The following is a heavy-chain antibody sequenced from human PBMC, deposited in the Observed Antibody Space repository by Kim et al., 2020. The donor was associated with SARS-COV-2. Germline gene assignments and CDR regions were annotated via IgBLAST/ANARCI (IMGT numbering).Heavy chain of an antibody. CDR3: ARDRAAAGRGFDY. D-gene: IGHD6-13*01. CDR1: GGSISSGGYY. CDR2: IYYSGST. J-gene: IGHJ4*02. Sequence: SETLSLTCTVSGGSISSGGYYWSWIRQHPGKGLEWIGYIYYSGSTYYNPSLKSRVTISVDTSKNQFSLKLSSVTAADTAVYYCARDRAAAGRGFDYWGQGTLVTVSS. V-gene: IGHV4-31*03.